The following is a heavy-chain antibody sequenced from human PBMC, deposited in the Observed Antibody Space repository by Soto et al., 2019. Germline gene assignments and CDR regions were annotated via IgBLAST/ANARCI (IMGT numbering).Heavy chain of an antibody. Sequence: PGGSLRLSCAASGFTFSYYGMHWVRQAPGKGLEWVAVISYDGSKKYYGDSVKGRFTISRDNSKNTLYLQMNSLRAEDTAVYYCARRIDVPADITPLYGMDVWGQGTTVTVS. D-gene: IGHD2-2*02. J-gene: IGHJ6*02. V-gene: IGHV3-30*03. CDR2: ISYDGSKK. CDR1: GFTFSYYG. CDR3: ARRIDVPADITPLYGMDV.